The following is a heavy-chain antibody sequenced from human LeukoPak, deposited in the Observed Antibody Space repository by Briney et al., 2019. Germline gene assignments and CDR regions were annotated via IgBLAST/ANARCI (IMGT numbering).Heavy chain of an antibody. Sequence: GGSLRLSCAASGFTFSSYSMNWVRQAPGKGLEWVSSISSSSSYIYYADSVKGRFTISRDNAKNSLYLQMNSLRAEDTAVYYCARGPRGYSCGCDYWGQGTLVTVSS. V-gene: IGHV3-21*01. CDR3: ARGPRGYSCGCDY. D-gene: IGHD5-18*01. J-gene: IGHJ4*02. CDR1: GFTFSSYS. CDR2: ISSSSSYI.